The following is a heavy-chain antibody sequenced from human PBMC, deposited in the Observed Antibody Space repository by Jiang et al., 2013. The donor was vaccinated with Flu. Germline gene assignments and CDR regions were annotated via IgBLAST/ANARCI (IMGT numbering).Heavy chain of an antibody. CDR1: GGSVSGYY. D-gene: IGHD2-21*02. CDR2: INHSGSS. J-gene: IGHJ3*01. Sequence: LLKPSETLSLTCAVYGGSVSGYYWSWNRQPPGKGLEWIGEINHSGSSYYNSSLKSRVTISVDTSKNQFSLRLTSVTAADTAVYYCAVDSGTYCGGDCFGVLWGQGTMVTVSS. CDR3: AVDSGTYCGGDCFGVL. V-gene: IGHV4-34*01.